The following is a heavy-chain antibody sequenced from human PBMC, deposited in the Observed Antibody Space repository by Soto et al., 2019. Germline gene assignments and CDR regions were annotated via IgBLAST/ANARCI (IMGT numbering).Heavy chain of an antibody. Sequence: QVQLVESGGGVVQPGRSLRLSCAASGFTFSSYAMHWVRQAPGKGLEWVAVISYDGSNKYYADSVKGRFTISRDNSKNTLYLQMNSLRAEDTAVYYCAREGPYCTNGVCYEGISSGYYLGYWGQGTLVTVSS. CDR3: AREGPYCTNGVCYEGISSGYYLGY. CDR1: GFTFSSYA. J-gene: IGHJ4*02. D-gene: IGHD2-8*01. CDR2: ISYDGSNK. V-gene: IGHV3-30-3*01.